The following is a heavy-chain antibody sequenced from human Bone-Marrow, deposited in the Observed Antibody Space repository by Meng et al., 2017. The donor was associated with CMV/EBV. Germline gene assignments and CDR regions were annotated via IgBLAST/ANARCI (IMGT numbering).Heavy chain of an antibody. V-gene: IGHV1-69*02. J-gene: IGHJ5*02. Sequence: SVKVSCKASGGTFSSYTISWVRQAPGQGLEWMGRIIPILGIANYAQKFQGRVTITADKSTSTAYMELSSLRSEDTAVYYCARSWDILTGYRLGFDPWGQGTLVTVSS. D-gene: IGHD3-9*01. CDR3: ARSWDILTGYRLGFDP. CDR1: GGTFSSYT. CDR2: IIPILGIA.